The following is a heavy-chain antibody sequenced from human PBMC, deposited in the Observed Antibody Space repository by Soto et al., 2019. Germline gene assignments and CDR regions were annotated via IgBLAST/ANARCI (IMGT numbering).Heavy chain of an antibody. CDR3: ARGRGYSYGYYSY. CDR1: GGSFSGYY. CDR2: INHSGST. J-gene: IGHJ4*02. V-gene: IGHV4-34*01. D-gene: IGHD5-18*01. Sequence: SETLSLTCAVYGGSFSGYYWSWIRQPPGEGLEWIGEINHSGSTNYNPSLKSRVTISVDTSKNQFSLKLSSVTAADTAVYYCARGRGYSYGYYSYWGQGTLVTVSS.